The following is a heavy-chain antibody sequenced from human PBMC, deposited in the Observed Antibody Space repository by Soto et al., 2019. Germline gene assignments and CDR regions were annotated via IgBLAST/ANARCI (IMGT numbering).Heavy chain of an antibody. CDR3: VRFFDYYGMDV. D-gene: IGHD3-3*01. Sequence: QVQLVESGGGVVQPGGSLRLSCAGSGFTFSNSGMHWVRQAPGKGLEWVAVLAYDGREKYYTDSVKGRFTISRDNSKNTLYLQMTRLRVEDTAVYYCVRFFDYYGMDVWGQGTTVTVSS. V-gene: IGHV3-30*03. CDR1: GFTFSNSG. J-gene: IGHJ6*02. CDR2: LAYDGREK.